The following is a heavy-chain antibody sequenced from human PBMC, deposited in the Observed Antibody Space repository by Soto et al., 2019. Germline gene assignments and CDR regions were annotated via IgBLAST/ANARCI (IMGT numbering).Heavy chain of an antibody. CDR1: GFTFSDHY. Sequence: EVQLVESGGGFVQPGGSLRLSCAASGFTFSDHYMDWVRQAPGKGLEWVGRTRNKANSYTTEYAASVKGRFTISRDDSKHSLYLQMNSLKTEDTAVYYCARVATGTTGAFDIWGQGTMVTVSS. CDR2: TRNKANSYTT. J-gene: IGHJ3*02. V-gene: IGHV3-72*01. D-gene: IGHD1-1*01. CDR3: ARVATGTTGAFDI.